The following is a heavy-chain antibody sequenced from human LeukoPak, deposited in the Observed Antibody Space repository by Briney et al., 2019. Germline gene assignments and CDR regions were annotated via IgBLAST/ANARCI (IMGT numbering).Heavy chain of an antibody. Sequence: SETLSLTCTVSGRPISSYYWSWIRQPPGKGLEWIGYIYYSGSTNYNPSLKSRVTISVDTSKNQFSLKLSSVTAADTAVYYCACQTNDAFDIWGQGTMVTVSS. CDR2: IYYSGST. V-gene: IGHV4-59*08. CDR1: GRPISSYY. J-gene: IGHJ3*02. CDR3: ACQTNDAFDI.